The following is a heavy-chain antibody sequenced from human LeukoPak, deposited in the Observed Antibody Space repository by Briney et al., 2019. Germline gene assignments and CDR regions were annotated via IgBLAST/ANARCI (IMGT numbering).Heavy chain of an antibody. CDR1: GFTVSSNY. J-gene: IGHJ4*02. Sequence: PGGSLRLSCAASGFTVSSNYMSWVRQAPGKGLEWVSVIYSGGSTYYADSVKGRFTISRDNSKNTLYLQMNSLRAVDTAVYYCARDFPGYYYGSGSSRGDYWGQGTLVTVSS. CDR3: ARDFPGYYYGSGSSRGDY. CDR2: IYSGGST. D-gene: IGHD3-10*01. V-gene: IGHV3-53*01.